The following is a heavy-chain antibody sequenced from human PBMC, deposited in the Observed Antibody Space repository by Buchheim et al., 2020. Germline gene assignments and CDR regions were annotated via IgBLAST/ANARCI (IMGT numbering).Heavy chain of an antibody. V-gene: IGHV3-23*01. Sequence: EVQLLESGGGLVQPGGSLRLSCAASGFTFSSYAMSWVRQAPGKGLEWVSAISGSGGSTYYADSVKGRLPLSRDNSKTPLYLQMNSLRAEDTAVYYCAKDTSSGYYSQFDYWGQGTL. CDR1: GFTFSSYA. J-gene: IGHJ4*02. D-gene: IGHD3-22*01. CDR3: AKDTSSGYYSQFDY. CDR2: ISGSGGST.